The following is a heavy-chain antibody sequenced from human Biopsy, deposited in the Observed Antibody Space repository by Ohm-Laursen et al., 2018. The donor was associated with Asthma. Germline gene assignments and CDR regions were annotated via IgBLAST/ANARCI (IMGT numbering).Heavy chain of an antibody. CDR3: GIVVAANPFQGDC. Sequence: SLRLSCSASGFTFRRYWMHWVRQAPGKGLVWVSRINDDGTSTTYADSVKGRFTISRDNSKNTVYLDISSLRIEDTAVFYCGIVVAANPFQGDCWGQGTLVTVSS. J-gene: IGHJ4*02. CDR1: GFTFRRYW. D-gene: IGHD2-15*01. V-gene: IGHV3-74*01. CDR2: INDDGTST.